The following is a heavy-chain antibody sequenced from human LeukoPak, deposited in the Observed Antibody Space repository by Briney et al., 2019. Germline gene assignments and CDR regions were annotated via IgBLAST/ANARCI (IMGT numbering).Heavy chain of an antibody. CDR1: KYTLTELS. CDR2: FDPEHGKT. Sequence: ASMKVSCKVSKYTLTELSMHWVRQAPGKGLEWMGGFDPEHGKTVYAQTFQGRVTMTEDTSTGTAYMELRSLRSEDTAVYYCATEDFDGTAGPIDSFDVWGQGTMVTDSS. D-gene: IGHD3-9*01. V-gene: IGHV1-24*01. J-gene: IGHJ3*01. CDR3: ATEDFDGTAGPIDSFDV.